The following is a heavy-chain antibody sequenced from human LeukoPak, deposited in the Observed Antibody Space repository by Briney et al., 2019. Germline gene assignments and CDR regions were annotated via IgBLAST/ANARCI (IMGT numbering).Heavy chain of an antibody. CDR1: GFTFSSYS. J-gene: IGHJ4*02. V-gene: IGHV3-30*02. CDR3: ASSINY. Sequence: GGSLRLSCAASGFTFSSYSMNWVRQAPGKGLEWVAFIRYDGSNKYYADSVKGRFTISRDNSNNTLYLQINNLRGEDTAVYYCASSINYWGQGTLVTVSS. CDR2: IRYDGSNK.